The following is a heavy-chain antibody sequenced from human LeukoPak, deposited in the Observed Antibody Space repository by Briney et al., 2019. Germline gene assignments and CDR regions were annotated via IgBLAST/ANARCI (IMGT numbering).Heavy chain of an antibody. CDR2: IWIIGSYI. V-gene: IGHV3-21*01. D-gene: IGHD6-13*01. J-gene: IGHJ4*02. CDR3: AADGRAAAGCRADY. Sequence: GGSLRLSCAASGFTLSSYSMHWVRQAPGKGLEWVSWIWIIGSYIYYADSVKGRFTISRDNAKNTLYLQRNRLRAEDTAVYYCAADGRAAAGCRADYWGQGTLVTVSS. CDR1: GFTLSSYS.